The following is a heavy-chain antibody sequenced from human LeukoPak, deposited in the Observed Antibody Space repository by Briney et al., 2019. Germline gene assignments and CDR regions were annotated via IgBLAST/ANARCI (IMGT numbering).Heavy chain of an antibody. J-gene: IGHJ6*03. Sequence: GGSLRLSCAASGFTFSSHGMNWVRQAPGKGLEWVSGISPSGGITYYTDSVKGRFTISRDNSKNTQSLQMNSLRAEDTAVYYCARGLAAAGTFYYYYMDVWGKGTTVTISS. D-gene: IGHD6-13*01. CDR2: ISPSGGIT. CDR3: ARGLAAAGTFYYYYMDV. V-gene: IGHV3-23*01. CDR1: GFTFSSHG.